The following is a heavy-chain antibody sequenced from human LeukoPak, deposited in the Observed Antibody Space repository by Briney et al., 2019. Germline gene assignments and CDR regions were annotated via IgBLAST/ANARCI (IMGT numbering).Heavy chain of an antibody. CDR3: AKDRSVATELDY. V-gene: IGHV3-23*01. CDR1: GFTFSSYA. J-gene: IGHJ4*02. CDR2: ISGSGGST. Sequence: GGSLRLSCAASGFTFSSYAMSWVRQAPGKGLGWVSAISGSGGSTYYADSLEGLFTISRDNSNTTLYLQMNSLRAEDTAVYYCAKDRSVATELDYWGQGTLVTVSS. D-gene: IGHD5-12*01.